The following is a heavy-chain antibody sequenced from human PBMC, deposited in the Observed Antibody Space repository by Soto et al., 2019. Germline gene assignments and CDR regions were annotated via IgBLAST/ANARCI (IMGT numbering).Heavy chain of an antibody. CDR1: CGSIISYY. Sequence: SETLSLTCTFSCGSIISYYWSWIRQPAGKGLELIGRIYGSGSASYNPSLKSRVTMSLDTSKNQFSLKLSSVTAADTALYYCARDYFGSASSDWGQGTTVTVSS. CDR3: ARDYFGSASSD. J-gene: IGHJ6*02. D-gene: IGHD3-10*01. V-gene: IGHV4-4*07. CDR2: IYGSGSA.